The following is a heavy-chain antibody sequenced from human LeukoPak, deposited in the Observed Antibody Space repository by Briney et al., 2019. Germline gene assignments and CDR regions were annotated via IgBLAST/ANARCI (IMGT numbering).Heavy chain of an antibody. V-gene: IGHV4-38-2*02. CDR1: GYSISSGYY. CDR3: AKDKSGWS. J-gene: IGHJ4*02. Sequence: SETQSLTCAVSGYSISSGYYWGWIRQPPGKGLEWIGSIYHSGSTYYIPSLKSRVTISVDTSKNQFSLKLSSVTAADTAVYYCAKDKSGWSWGQGTLVTVSS. CDR2: IYHSGST. D-gene: IGHD6-19*01.